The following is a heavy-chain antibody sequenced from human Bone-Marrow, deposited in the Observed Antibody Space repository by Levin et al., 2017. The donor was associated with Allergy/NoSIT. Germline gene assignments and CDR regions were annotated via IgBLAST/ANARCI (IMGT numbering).Heavy chain of an antibody. D-gene: IGHD3-22*01. J-gene: IGHJ2*01. Sequence: GGSLRLSCAASGFTFSSYSMNWVRQAPGKGLEWVSSISSSSSYIYYADSVKGRFTISRDNAKNSLYLQMNSLRAEDTAVYYCARARYYYDSSGYRNWYFDLWGRGTLVTVSS. CDR1: GFTFSSYS. CDR3: ARARYYYDSSGYRNWYFDL. V-gene: IGHV3-21*01. CDR2: ISSSSSYI.